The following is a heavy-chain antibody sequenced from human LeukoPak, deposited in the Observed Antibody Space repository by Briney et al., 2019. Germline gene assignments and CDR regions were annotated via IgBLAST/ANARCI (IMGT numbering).Heavy chain of an antibody. CDR2: ISAGGGST. J-gene: IGHJ4*02. Sequence: PGGSLRLSCAASGFTFSSYSMNWVRQAPGKGLEWVSTISAGGGSTYYADSVGGRFTISRDNPKNTLFLRMNSLRAEDTAVYYCAKDRSITPGYWGQGTLVTVSS. CDR3: AKDRSITPGY. D-gene: IGHD3-10*01. CDR1: GFTFSSYS. V-gene: IGHV3-23*01.